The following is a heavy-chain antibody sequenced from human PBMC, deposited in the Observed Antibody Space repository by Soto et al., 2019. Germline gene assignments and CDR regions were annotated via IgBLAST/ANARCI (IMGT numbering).Heavy chain of an antibody. V-gene: IGHV3-30*18. J-gene: IGHJ4*02. CDR3: AKIGSYYLDY. CDR2: ISYDGSNK. D-gene: IGHD1-26*01. CDR1: GFTFSSYG. Sequence: GGSLRLSCAASGFTFSSYGMHWVRQAPGKGLEWVAVISYDGSNKYYADSVKGRFTISRDNSKNTLYLQMNSLRAEDTAVYYCAKIGSYYLDYWGQGTLVTVSS.